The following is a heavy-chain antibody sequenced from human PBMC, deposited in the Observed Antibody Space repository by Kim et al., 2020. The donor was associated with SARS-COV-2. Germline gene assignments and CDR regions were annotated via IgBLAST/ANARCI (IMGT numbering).Heavy chain of an antibody. V-gene: IGHV3-30*18. CDR3: AKDQGGFYYGSGSYNGMD. Sequence: GSLRLSCAASGYSFRDHGMHWVRQAPGKGLEWVAGILHDGSNEYYADSVKGRFTISRDNSKNTLYLQMNSLRAEDTAVYYCAKDQGGFYYGSGSYNGMD. J-gene: IGHJ6*01. D-gene: IGHD3-10*01. CDR2: ILHDGSNE. CDR1: GYSFRDHG.